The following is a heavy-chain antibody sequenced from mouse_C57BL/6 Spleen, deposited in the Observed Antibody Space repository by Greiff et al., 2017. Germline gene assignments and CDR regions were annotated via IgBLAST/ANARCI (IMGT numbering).Heavy chain of an antibody. CDR1: GYTFTDYE. CDR2: IDPETGGT. Sequence: QVQLQQSGAELVRPGASVTLSCKASGYTFTDYEMHWVKQTPVHGLEWIGAIDPETGGTAYNQKFKGKAILTADKSSSTAYMELRSLTSEDSAVYYCTRRPYYGNYDPNYAMDYWGQGTSVTVSS. J-gene: IGHJ4*01. CDR3: TRRPYYGNYDPNYAMDY. D-gene: IGHD2-10*01. V-gene: IGHV1-15*01.